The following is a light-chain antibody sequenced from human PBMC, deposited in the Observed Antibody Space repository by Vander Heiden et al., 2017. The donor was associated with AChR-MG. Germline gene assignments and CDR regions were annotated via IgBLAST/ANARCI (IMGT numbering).Light chain of an antibody. CDR2: WAS. CDR3: QQHYSTPLT. J-gene: IGKJ4*01. Sequence: DIVMTQSPDSLAVSLGERATINCKSSQSVLYSSDNKNYLAWYQQKPGHPPKVLIYWASIRESGVPDRFSGSGSGTDFTLTISSLQAEDVAVYYCQQHYSTPLTFGGGTKVEIK. CDR1: QSVLYSSDNKNY. V-gene: IGKV4-1*01.